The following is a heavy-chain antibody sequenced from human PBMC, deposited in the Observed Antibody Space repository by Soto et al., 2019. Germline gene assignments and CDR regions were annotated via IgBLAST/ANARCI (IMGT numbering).Heavy chain of an antibody. CDR3: ARMLAVNYYYYYVDV. Sequence: ESGPVLVTPTETLTLTCTVSGFSLRNARMGVSWIRQPPGKALEWLAHILSNDEKSYNKSLQTRLTISKDTSKSQVVLTMTYMDPVDTATYFCARMLAVNYYYYYVDVWGEGTTVTVSS. J-gene: IGHJ6*03. D-gene: IGHD3-10*01. CDR1: GFSLRNARMG. V-gene: IGHV2-26*01. CDR2: ILSNDEK.